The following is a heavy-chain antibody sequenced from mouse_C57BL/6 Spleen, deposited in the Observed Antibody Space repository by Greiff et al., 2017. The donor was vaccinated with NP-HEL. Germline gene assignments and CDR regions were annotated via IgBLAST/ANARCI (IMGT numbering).Heavy chain of an antibody. CDR1: GYTFTGYW. D-gene: IGHD1-1*01. Sequence: QVQLQQSGAELMKPGASVKLSCKATGYTFTGYWIEWVKQRPGHGLEWIGEILPGSGNTNYNEKFKGKATFTADTSSNTAYMQLSSLTTEDSAIYYCARLGRHYYYGTGFAYWGQGTLVTVSA. V-gene: IGHV1-9*01. J-gene: IGHJ3*01. CDR2: ILPGSGNT. CDR3: ARLGRHYYYGTGFAY.